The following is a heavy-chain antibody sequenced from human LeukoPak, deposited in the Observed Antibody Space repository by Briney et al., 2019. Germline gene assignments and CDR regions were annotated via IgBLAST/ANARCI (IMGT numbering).Heavy chain of an antibody. V-gene: IGHV3-64*01. CDR3: ARGNIPATAIPAGVYFDY. CDR1: DFSFSRYW. CDR2: ISSNGGST. Sequence: GGSLRLSCAASDFSFSRYWMTWVRQAPGKGLEYVSAISSNGGSTYYANSVKGRFTISRDNSKNTLYLQMGSLRAEDMAVYYCARGNIPATAIPAGVYFDYWGQGTLVTVSS. J-gene: IGHJ4*02. D-gene: IGHD2-2*02.